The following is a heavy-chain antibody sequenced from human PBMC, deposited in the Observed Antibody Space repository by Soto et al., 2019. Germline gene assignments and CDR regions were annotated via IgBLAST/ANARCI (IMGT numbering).Heavy chain of an antibody. V-gene: IGHV1-69*12. CDR3: ARGEVSCISTSFLPGDSIDV. D-gene: IGHD2-2*01. CDR2: IIPIFGTA. J-gene: IGHJ6*02. CDR1: GGTFSSYA. Sequence: QVQLVQSGAEVKKPGSSVKVSCKASGGTFSSYAISWVRQAPGQGLEWMGGIIPIFGTANYAQKFQGRVTNNAEECTSTAYMELSSLRSEDTAVYYCARGEVSCISTSFLPGDSIDVWGRGTTVTVSS.